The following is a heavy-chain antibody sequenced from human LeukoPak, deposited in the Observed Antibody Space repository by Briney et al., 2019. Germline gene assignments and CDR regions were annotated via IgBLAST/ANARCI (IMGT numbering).Heavy chain of an antibody. CDR1: GGSFSGYY. CDR2: INHSGST. D-gene: IGHD3-22*01. V-gene: IGHV4-34*01. CDR3: ARGWINYDSHYYYMDV. J-gene: IGHJ6*03. Sequence: PSETLSLTCAVYGGSFSGYYWSWIRQPPGKGLEWIGEINHSGSTNYNPSLTIRVTISVYRSKNQFSLKLSSVTAADTAVYYCARGWINYDSHYYYMDVWGKGTTVTVPS.